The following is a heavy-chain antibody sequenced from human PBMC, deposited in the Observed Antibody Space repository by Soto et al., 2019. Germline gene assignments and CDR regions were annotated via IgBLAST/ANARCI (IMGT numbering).Heavy chain of an antibody. CDR2: ISGRGDTT. Sequence: GGSLRLSCAASGFTFSIYAMAWVRQAPGKGLEWVSAISGRGDTTYYADSVKGRFAISRDNSKNTLYLQMNSLRAEDTAVYYCARKYHFGSGSYLYYFDYWGQGGLVTVSS. V-gene: IGHV3-23*01. CDR3: ARKYHFGSGSYLYYFDY. D-gene: IGHD3-10*01. CDR1: GFTFSIYA. J-gene: IGHJ4*02.